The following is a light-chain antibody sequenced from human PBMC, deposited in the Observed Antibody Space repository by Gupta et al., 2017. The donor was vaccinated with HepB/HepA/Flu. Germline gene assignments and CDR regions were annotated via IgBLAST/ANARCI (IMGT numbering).Light chain of an antibody. J-gene: IGKJ4*02. V-gene: IGKV1-39*01. CDR3: KQGLHTPRT. Sequence: TLSPSSLSASVGDSVTISCRARQSRSCYLNWYQQKPGKAPKLLIYAASSLPSGVPSRFSGSGSGTVFTLKISSVEAEDVGTYYCKQGLHTPRTFGEGTKVEI. CDR2: AAS. CDR1: QSRSCY.